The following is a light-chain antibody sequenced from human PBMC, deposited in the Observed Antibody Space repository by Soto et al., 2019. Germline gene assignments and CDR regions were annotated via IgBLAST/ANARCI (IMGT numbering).Light chain of an antibody. Sequence: EIVLTQSPATLSLSPGERSTLSCRASQSVSSYLAWYQHKPGQAPRLLIFDASQRATGIPARFRGSGSGTDFTLSIRSLEPEDFAVYYCQQRTDRPPWTFGQGTKVDIK. V-gene: IGKV3-11*01. CDR2: DAS. CDR3: QQRTDRPPWT. CDR1: QSVSSY. J-gene: IGKJ1*01.